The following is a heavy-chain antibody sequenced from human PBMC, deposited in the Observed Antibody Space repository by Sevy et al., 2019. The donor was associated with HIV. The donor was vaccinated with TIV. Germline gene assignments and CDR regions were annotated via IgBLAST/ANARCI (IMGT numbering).Heavy chain of an antibody. J-gene: IGHJ4*02. CDR1: GASISSSGYY. CDR3: AGPILSYNSGWSYYDS. Sequence: ETLSLTCTVSGASISSSGYYWGWIRQPPGKGLGWIAIINYSGSTFYNPSLRSRVTISSDTSKNQFSLKLNSVTAADTAIYYCAGPILSYNSGWSYYDSWGQGTVVTVSS. V-gene: IGHV4-39*01. D-gene: IGHD6-19*01. CDR2: INYSGST.